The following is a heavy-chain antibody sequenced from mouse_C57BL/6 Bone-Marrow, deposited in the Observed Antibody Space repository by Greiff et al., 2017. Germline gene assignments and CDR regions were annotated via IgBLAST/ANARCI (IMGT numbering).Heavy chain of an antibody. CDR1: GYTFTSYD. Sequence: QVQLQQSGPELVKPGASVKLSCKASGYTFTSYDINWVKQRPGQGLEWIGWIYPSDGDTNYNGKFKGKATLTADKSSSTAYMQLSSLTSEDSAVYFWARGAYWGQGTLVTVSA. CDR2: IYPSDGDT. CDR3: ARGAY. V-gene: IGHV1S56*01. J-gene: IGHJ3*01.